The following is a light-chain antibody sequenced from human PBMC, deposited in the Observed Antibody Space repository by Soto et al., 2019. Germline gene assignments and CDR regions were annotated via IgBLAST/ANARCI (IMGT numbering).Light chain of an antibody. Sequence: QLTQSPSSLSASIGDRVTITCRASQDITNYLAWYQQQPGKAPKLLVYSASTLRSGVPTRFSGSGSGTEFILTIGRLQPEDFATYYCHHLAGTFGQGTKLEMK. CDR2: SAS. CDR1: QDITNY. V-gene: IGKV1-9*01. CDR3: HHLAGT. J-gene: IGKJ2*01.